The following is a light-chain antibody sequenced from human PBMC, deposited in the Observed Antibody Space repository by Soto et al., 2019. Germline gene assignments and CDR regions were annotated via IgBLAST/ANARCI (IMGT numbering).Light chain of an antibody. V-gene: IGKV3-20*01. J-gene: IGKJ1*01. CDR3: QQYGSSPWT. CDR2: GAS. Sequence: ETVLTQSPGTLSLSPGERATLSCRASQTMSSNYLAWYRQTPGQAPRLLIYGASNRATGIADRFSGSGSGTDFTLIISRLEPEDFALYYCQQYGSSPWTFGQGTKVEIK. CDR1: QTMSSNY.